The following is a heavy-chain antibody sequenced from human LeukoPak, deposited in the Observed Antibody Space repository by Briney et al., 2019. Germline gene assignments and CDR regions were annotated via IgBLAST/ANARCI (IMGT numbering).Heavy chain of an antibody. CDR3: AKAPRPLLWFGELSGLHYFDY. V-gene: IGHV3-23*01. J-gene: IGHJ4*02. Sequence: PGGSLRLSCAASGFTFSSYAMSWVRQAPGKGLEWVSAISGSGGSTYYAYSVKGRFTISRDNSKNTLYLQMNSLRAEDTAVYYCAKAPRPLLWFGELSGLHYFDYWGQGTLVTVSS. D-gene: IGHD3-10*01. CDR1: GFTFSSYA. CDR2: ISGSGGST.